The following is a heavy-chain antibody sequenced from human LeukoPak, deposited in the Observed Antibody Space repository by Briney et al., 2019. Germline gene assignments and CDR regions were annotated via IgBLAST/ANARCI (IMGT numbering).Heavy chain of an antibody. D-gene: IGHD2-15*01. CDR3: AKEDCSGGRCYSLHY. Sequence: GGSLRLSCAASGFTLDDYGVTSVRQTTGKGLEWVSTINWNGGSTAYADSVKGRFTISRDNAKNSLYLQMNSLRAEDAAVYYCAKEDCSGGRCYSLHYWGQGTLVTVSS. CDR1: GFTLDDYG. CDR2: INWNGGST. V-gene: IGHV3-20*04. J-gene: IGHJ4*02.